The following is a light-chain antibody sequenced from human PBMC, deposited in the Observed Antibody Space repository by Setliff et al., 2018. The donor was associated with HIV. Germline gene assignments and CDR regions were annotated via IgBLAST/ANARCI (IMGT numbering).Light chain of an antibody. CDR2: DVD. CDR3: SSYINTFI. J-gene: IGLJ1*01. CDR1: TSDIGAYTY. Sequence: QSALTQPASVSGSPGQSITLSCTGTTSDIGAYTYFSWYRQHPGKAPQLIIYDVDKRPSGVSHRFSGSKSGNTASLTISGLQAEDEADYFCSSYINTFIFGGGTKVTVL. V-gene: IGLV2-14*03.